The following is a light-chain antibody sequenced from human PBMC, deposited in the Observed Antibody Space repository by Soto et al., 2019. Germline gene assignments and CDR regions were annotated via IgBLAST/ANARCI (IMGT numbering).Light chain of an antibody. Sequence: DIQRTQSPSSLSASVGDRITITCRARQSISTYLNWYQQKPGEAPTLLVYDSSTLQSCVPSRFSGSGFGAEFTLTVSSLQPEDVAPYYCQQSYSNPTWTFGQGTKVEIK. CDR1: QSISTY. CDR2: DSS. J-gene: IGKJ1*01. CDR3: QQSYSNPTWT. V-gene: IGKV1-39*01.